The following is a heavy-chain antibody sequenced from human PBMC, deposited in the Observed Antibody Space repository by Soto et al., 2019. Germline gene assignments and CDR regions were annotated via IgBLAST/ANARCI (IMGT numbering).Heavy chain of an antibody. CDR3: AKDLGESTSSSFGF. CDR1: GFTFTDYA. Sequence: GGSLRLSCAASGFTFTDYAMSWVRQAPGKGLEWVSSISGSGGSTYYADSVKGRFTISRDNSKNTLYLHMNTLRTEDTAVYYCAKDLGESTSSSFGFWGQGTLVTVSS. J-gene: IGHJ4*02. CDR2: ISGSGGST. D-gene: IGHD2-2*01. V-gene: IGHV3-23*01.